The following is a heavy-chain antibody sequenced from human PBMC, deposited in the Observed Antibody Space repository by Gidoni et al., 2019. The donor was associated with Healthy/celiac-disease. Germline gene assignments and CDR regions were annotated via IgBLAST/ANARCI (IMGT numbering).Heavy chain of an antibody. CDR1: GFPFRSSG. D-gene: IGHD6-13*01. CDR2: IWYDGSNK. V-gene: IGHV3-33*01. CDR3: AREGIAAAGLKFEIDY. Sequence: QVQLVESGGCVVHPGRSLRLSCSASGFPFRSSGMHWVRQAPGKGLEWVAVIWYDGSNKYYADSVKGRFTISRDNSKNTLYLQMNSLRAEDTAVYYCAREGIAAAGLKFEIDYWGQGTLVTVSS. J-gene: IGHJ4*02.